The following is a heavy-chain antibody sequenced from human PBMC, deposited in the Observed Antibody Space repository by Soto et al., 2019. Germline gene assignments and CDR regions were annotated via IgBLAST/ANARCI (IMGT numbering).Heavy chain of an antibody. J-gene: IGHJ6*02. V-gene: IGHV1-2*04. D-gene: IGHD3-10*01. CDR2: INPNSGGT. Sequence: GASVKVSCKASGYTFTGYYMHWVRQAPGQGLEWMGWINPNSGGTNYAQKFQGWVTMTRDTSISTAYMELSRLRSDDTAVYYCARGLGGFGEFMYYYYGMDVWGQGTTVTVSS. CDR1: GYTFTGYY. CDR3: ARGLGGFGEFMYYYYGMDV.